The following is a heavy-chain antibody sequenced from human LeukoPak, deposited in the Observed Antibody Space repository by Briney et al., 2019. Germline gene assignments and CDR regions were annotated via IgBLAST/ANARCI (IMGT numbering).Heavy chain of an antibody. J-gene: IGHJ4*02. D-gene: IGHD5-12*01. V-gene: IGHV1-46*01. Sequence: ASVKVSCKASGYTFTSYYMHWVRQAPGHGLEWMGIINPSGGSTSYAQKFQGRVTMTRDASTSTVYMELSSLRSEDTAVYYCARSRYSGYDPDYWGQGTLVTVSS. CDR1: GYTFTSYY. CDR2: INPSGGST. CDR3: ARSRYSGYDPDY.